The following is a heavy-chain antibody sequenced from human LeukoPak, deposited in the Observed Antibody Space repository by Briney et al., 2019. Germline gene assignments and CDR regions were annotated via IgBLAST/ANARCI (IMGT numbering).Heavy chain of an antibody. CDR1: GGSFSGYY. CDR3: ARRTRVWRGGERNYYYYYMDV. Sequence: KPSETLSLTFAVYGGSFSGYYWSWIRQPPGRGVEWIGEINHSGSTNYNPSLKSRVTRSVETSKNQSSLKLRSVTAADTAVYYCARRTRVWRGGERNYYYYYMDVWGKGTTVTISS. D-gene: IGHD5/OR15-5a*01. J-gene: IGHJ6*03. V-gene: IGHV4-34*01. CDR2: INHSGST.